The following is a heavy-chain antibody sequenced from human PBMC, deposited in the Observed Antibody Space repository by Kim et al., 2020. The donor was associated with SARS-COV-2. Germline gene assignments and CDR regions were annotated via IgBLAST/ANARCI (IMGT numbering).Heavy chain of an antibody. CDR3: AKAPYSSSWYFDY. D-gene: IGHD6-13*01. J-gene: IGHJ4*02. CDR1: GFTFSSYA. V-gene: IGHV3-23*01. CDR2: ISGSGGST. Sequence: GGSLRLSCAASGFTFSSYAMSWVRQAPGKGLEWVSAISGSGGSTYDADSVKGRFTISRDNSKNTLYLQMNSLRAEDTAVYYCAKAPYSSSWYFDYWGQGTMVTVSS.